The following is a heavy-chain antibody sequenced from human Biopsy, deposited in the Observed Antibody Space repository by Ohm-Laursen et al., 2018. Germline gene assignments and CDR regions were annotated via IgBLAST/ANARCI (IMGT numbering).Heavy chain of an antibody. CDR1: GGSISSYY. D-gene: IGHD4/OR15-4a*01. J-gene: IGHJ1*01. V-gene: IGHV4-4*07. CDR2: LYTTGST. CDR3: ARSIDYGNSYFQY. Sequence: SNTLSLTCTVSGGSISSYYWNWIRQPAGGGLEYIGRLYTTGSTNYNPSLRSRVTMSADTSKNQFFLNLRSVTAADTAVYFCARSIDYGNSYFQYWGQGILVTVSS.